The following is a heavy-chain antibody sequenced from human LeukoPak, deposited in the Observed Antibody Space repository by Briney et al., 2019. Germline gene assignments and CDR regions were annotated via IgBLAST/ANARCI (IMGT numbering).Heavy chain of an antibody. Sequence: GGSLRLSCAASGFTFSSYGMHWVRQAPGKGLEWVAFIRYDGSNKYYADSVKGRFTISRDNSKNTLYLQMNSLRAEDTAVYYCAKDQAYNYYGSGYWGQGTLVTVSS. D-gene: IGHD3-10*01. CDR1: GFTFSSYG. V-gene: IGHV3-30*02. CDR3: AKDQAYNYYGSGY. J-gene: IGHJ4*02. CDR2: IRYDGSNK.